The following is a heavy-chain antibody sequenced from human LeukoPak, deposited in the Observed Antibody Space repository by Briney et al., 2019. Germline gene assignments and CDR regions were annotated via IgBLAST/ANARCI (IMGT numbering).Heavy chain of an antibody. V-gene: IGHV4-34*01. CDR2: INHSGST. CDR1: GGSFSGYY. D-gene: IGHD6-19*01. CDR3: ARGRIAVAVWDY. J-gene: IGHJ4*02. Sequence: TSETLSLTCAVYGGSFSGYYWSWIRRPPGKGLEWIGEINHSGSTNYNPSLKSRVTISVDTSKNQSSLKLSSVTAADTAVYYCARGRIAVAVWDYWGQGTLVTVSS.